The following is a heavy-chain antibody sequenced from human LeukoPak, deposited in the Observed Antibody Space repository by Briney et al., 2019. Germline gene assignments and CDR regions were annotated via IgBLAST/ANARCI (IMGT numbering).Heavy chain of an antibody. D-gene: IGHD2-15*01. CDR1: GGSINSYY. CDR3: ARTHCSGGSCYGYYFDY. Sequence: SETLSLTCTVSGGSINSYYWSWIRQPAGKGLEWIGRIYTSGNTNYNPSLKSRVTISVDTSKNQFSLKLSSVTAADTAVYYCARTHCSGGSCYGYYFDYWGQGTLVTVSS. CDR2: IYTSGNT. J-gene: IGHJ4*02. V-gene: IGHV4-4*07.